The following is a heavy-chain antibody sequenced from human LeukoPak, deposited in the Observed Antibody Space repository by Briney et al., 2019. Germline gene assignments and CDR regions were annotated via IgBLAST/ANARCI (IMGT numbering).Heavy chain of an antibody. Sequence: GGSLRLSCAASGFTFSSYSMNWVRQAPGKGLEWVSSISSSSSYIYYADSMKGRFTISRDNAKNSLYLRMNSLRAEDTAVYYCASPLNLPSAYWGQGTLVTVSS. CDR3: ASPLNLPSAY. V-gene: IGHV3-21*01. CDR1: GFTFSSYS. J-gene: IGHJ4*02. CDR2: ISSSSSYI.